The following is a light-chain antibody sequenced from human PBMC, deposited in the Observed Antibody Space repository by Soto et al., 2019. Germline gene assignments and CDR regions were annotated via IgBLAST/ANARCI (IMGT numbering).Light chain of an antibody. CDR2: KAS. V-gene: IGKV1-5*03. J-gene: IGKJ1*01. CDR3: QQYNSYPRT. Sequence: DIQMTQSPSTLSASVGDRVTITCRASQSISSWLAWYQQKPGKAPKLLIYKASSLESGVPSRLSGSGSGTKFALTISSLQHDDFATYYCQQYNSYPRTFGQGPKVEIK. CDR1: QSISSW.